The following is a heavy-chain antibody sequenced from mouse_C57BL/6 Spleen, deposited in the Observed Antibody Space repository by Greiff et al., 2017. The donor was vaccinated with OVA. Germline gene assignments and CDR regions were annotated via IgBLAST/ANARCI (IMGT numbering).Heavy chain of an antibody. CDR1: GYAFSSSW. CDR2: IYPGDGDT. J-gene: IGHJ2*01. CDR3: ARELDYPYYFDY. Sequence: VQLQQSGPELVKPGASVKISCKASGYAFSSSWMNWVKQRPGQGLEWIGRIYPGDGDTNYNGKFKGKATLTADKSSSTAYMQLSSLTSEDSAVYFCARELDYPYYFDYWGQGTTLTVSS. D-gene: IGHD2-4*01. V-gene: IGHV1-82*01.